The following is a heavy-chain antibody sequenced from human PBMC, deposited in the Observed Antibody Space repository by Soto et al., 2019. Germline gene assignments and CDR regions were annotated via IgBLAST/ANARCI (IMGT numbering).Heavy chain of an antibody. Sequence: GESLKISWKASGYRFTSYWIGWVRQMPGKGLEWMGIIYPTDSDTRYSPSFQGQVTISVDKSINTAYLQWSSLKASDTVMYYCARHVDYYYGMDVWGQGTTVTVSS. V-gene: IGHV5-51*01. CDR3: ARHVDYYYGMDV. CDR1: GYRFTSYW. J-gene: IGHJ6*02. CDR2: IYPTDSDT.